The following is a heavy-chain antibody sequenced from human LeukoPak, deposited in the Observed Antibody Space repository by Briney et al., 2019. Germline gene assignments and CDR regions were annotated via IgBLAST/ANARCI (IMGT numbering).Heavy chain of an antibody. CDR2: IKQDGSEE. D-gene: IGHD4-17*01. CDR3: ARSKMTAVTFLLDN. Sequence: GGSLRLSCAASGFTFSNYWMSWVRQAPGKGLEWVANIKQDGSEEYYVDSVKGRFTISRDNAKNSLYLQMNSLRAEDTAVYYCARSKMTAVTFLLDNWGQGTLVTVSS. CDR1: GFTFSNYW. V-gene: IGHV3-7*01. J-gene: IGHJ4*02.